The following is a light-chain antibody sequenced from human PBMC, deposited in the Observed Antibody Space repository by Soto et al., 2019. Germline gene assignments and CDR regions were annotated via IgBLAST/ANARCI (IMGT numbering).Light chain of an antibody. Sequence: QSALTQPASVSGSPGQSITISGTGTSSDVGVYNYVSWYQQHPGKAPKLMIYDVSNRPSGVSNRFSGSKSVNTASLTISGLQAEDEADYYCSSYTSSTTLVFGGGTKVTVL. CDR3: SSYTSSTTLV. CDR1: SSDVGVYNY. V-gene: IGLV2-14*01. CDR2: DVS. J-gene: IGLJ2*01.